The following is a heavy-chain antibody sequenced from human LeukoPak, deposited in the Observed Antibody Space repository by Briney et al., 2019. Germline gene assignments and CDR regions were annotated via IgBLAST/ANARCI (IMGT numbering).Heavy chain of an antibody. Sequence: PSETLSLTCTVSGGSISSYYWSCIRQPPGKGLEWIGYIYTSGSTNYNPSLKSRVTISVDTSKNQFSLKLSSVTAADTAVYYCARSIVGATSHKTYYYYMDVWGKGTTVTVSS. J-gene: IGHJ6*03. CDR2: IYTSGST. V-gene: IGHV4-4*09. D-gene: IGHD1-26*01. CDR3: ARSIVGATSHKTYYYYMDV. CDR1: GGSISSYY.